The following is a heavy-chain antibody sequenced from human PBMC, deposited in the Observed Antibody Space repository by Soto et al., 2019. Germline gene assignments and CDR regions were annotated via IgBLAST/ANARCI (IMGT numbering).Heavy chain of an antibody. D-gene: IGHD3-9*01. J-gene: IGHJ4*02. CDR3: AREYYGLLTGYYNDH. CDR1: GFPFISYW. V-gene: IGHV3-74*01. Sequence: EVQLVESGGDSVQPGGSLRLSCAASGFPFISYWMHWVRHTPGKGLEWVSRISGDGTTIYYADSVTGRFTVSRDNAKNTLSLQMSGLGAEDTAVYYCAREYYGLLTGYYNDHWGQGTLVSVSS. CDR2: ISGDGTTI.